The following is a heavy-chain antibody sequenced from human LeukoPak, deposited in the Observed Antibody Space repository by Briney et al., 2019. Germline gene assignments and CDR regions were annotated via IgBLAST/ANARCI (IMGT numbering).Heavy chain of an antibody. J-gene: IGHJ4*02. CDR3: ARVFYYDSSGYSHFDY. V-gene: IGHV4-4*07. Sequence: PSETLSLTCTVSGGSISSYYWSWIRQPAGKGLEWIGRIYTSGSTNYNPSLKSRVTMSVDTSKNQFSLKLSSVTAADTAVYYCARVFYYDSSGYSHFDYWGQGTLVTVSS. D-gene: IGHD3-22*01. CDR2: IYTSGST. CDR1: GGSISSYY.